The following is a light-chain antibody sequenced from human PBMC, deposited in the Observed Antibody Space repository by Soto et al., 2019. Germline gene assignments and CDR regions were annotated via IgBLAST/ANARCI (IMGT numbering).Light chain of an antibody. CDR1: SSDVGSYNV. Sequence: QSVLTQPASVSGSPGPSITISCTGTSSDVGSYNVVSWYQQHPGKAPKLLIYEVSKRPSGVSDRFSGSKSGNTASLTISGLQAEDEADYHCCSYAGSSSAYVFGTGTKLTVL. CDR2: EVS. V-gene: IGLV2-23*02. CDR3: CSYAGSSSAYV. J-gene: IGLJ1*01.